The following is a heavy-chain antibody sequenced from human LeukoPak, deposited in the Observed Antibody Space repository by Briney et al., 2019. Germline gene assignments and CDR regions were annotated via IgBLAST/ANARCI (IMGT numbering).Heavy chain of an antibody. CDR1: GGSFSGYY. J-gene: IGHJ6*04. CDR2: INHSGST. Sequence: PSETLSLTCAVYGGSFSGYYWSWIRQPPGKGLEWIGEINHSGSTNYNPSLKSRVTISVDTSKNQFSLKLSSVTAADTAVYYCAITYYDILTGYHSETMDVWGKGTTVTVSS. V-gene: IGHV4-34*01. D-gene: IGHD3-9*01. CDR3: AITYYDILTGYHSETMDV.